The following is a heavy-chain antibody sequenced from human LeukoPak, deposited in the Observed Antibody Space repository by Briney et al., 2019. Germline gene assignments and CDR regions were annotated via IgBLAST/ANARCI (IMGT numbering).Heavy chain of an antibody. CDR1: GGSFSDYH. J-gene: IGHJ5*02. V-gene: IGHV4-34*01. D-gene: IGHD3-10*02. Sequence: PSETLSLTCTVYGGSFSDYHWSWIRQPPGKGLEWIGEISHSGSTNYNPSLKSRVTISVDTSKNQFSLKLSSVTAADTAVYYCARGKSGLFGELLRGSWFDPWGQGTLVTVSS. CDR2: ISHSGST. CDR3: ARGKSGLFGELLRGSWFDP.